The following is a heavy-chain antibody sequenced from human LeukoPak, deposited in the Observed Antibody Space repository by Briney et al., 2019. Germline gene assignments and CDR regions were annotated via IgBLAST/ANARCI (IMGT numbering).Heavy chain of an antibody. D-gene: IGHD3-16*01. CDR1: GFTFDDYA. V-gene: IGHV3-43D*03. CDR3: AKRGGTDGFDY. J-gene: IGHJ4*02. Sequence: TGGSLRLSCAASGFTFDDYAMHWVRQAPGKGLEWVSLISWDGGSTYYADSVKGRFTISRDNSKNTLYLQMNSLRAEDTAVYYCAKRGGTDGFDYWGQGTLVTVSS. CDR2: ISWDGGST.